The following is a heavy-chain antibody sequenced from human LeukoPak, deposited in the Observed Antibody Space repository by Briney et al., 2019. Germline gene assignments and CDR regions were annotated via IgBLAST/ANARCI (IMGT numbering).Heavy chain of an antibody. CDR2: VDPEDGET. V-gene: IGHV1-69-2*01. J-gene: IGHJ4*02. CDR1: GYTFTDYY. Sequence: ASVKVSCKVSGYTFTDYYMHWVQQAPGKGLEWMGLVDPEDGETIYAEKFQGRGTITAYKSTDTAYMELSSLRSEDTAVYYCATGLMITFGEHQIDYWGQGTPVTVSS. CDR3: ATGLMITFGEHQIDY. D-gene: IGHD3-16*01.